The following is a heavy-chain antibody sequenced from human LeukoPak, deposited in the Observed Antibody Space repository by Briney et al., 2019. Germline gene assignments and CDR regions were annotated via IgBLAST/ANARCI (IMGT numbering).Heavy chain of an antibody. CDR3: ARDHRYAFDN. Sequence: PGGSLRLSCAASGFTFIDYSMSWVRQAPGKGLEWISYVGISSGNTKYADSVKGRFTISGDSAKNSVFLQMNSLRVEDTAVYYCARDHRYAFDNWGQGTLVTVSS. CDR2: VGISSGNT. V-gene: IGHV3-11*06. CDR1: GFTFIDYS. J-gene: IGHJ4*02. D-gene: IGHD5-12*01.